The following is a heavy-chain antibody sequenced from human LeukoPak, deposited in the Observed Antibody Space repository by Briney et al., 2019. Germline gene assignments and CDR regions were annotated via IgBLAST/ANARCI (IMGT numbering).Heavy chain of an antibody. Sequence: GGSLRLSCAASGFTFTNYAMSWVRQAPGKGPEWVSSISGSGGRTYYADSVKGRFTISRDNSKNTVFLEMNNLRAGDTAVYYCAKLTTAVAGLFDYWGQGTLVTVSS. CDR2: ISGSGGRT. J-gene: IGHJ4*02. CDR3: AKLTTAVAGLFDY. V-gene: IGHV3-23*01. CDR1: GFTFTNYA. D-gene: IGHD6-19*01.